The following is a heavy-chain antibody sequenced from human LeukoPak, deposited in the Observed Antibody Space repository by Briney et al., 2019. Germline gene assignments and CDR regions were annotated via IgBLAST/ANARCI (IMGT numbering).Heavy chain of an antibody. V-gene: IGHV3-7*03. CDR3: ASYPEYCSSTSCWYYFDY. Sequence: GGSLRLSCAASGFTFSSYWMSWVRQAPGKGLEWVANIKQGGSEKYYVDSVKGRFTISRDNAKNSLYLQMNSLRAEDTAVYYCASYPEYCSSTSCWYYFDYWGQGTLVTVSS. CDR1: GFTFSSYW. CDR2: IKQGGSEK. J-gene: IGHJ4*02. D-gene: IGHD2-2*01.